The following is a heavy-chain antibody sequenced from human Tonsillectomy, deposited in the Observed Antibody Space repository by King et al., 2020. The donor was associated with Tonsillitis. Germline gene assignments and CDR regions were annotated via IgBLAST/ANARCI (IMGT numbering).Heavy chain of an antibody. CDR1: RFTFSNYG. CDR2: IWYDGSNK. CDR3: ARDIGSGTYDAFEI. D-gene: IGHD2-15*01. V-gene: IGHV3-33*08. Sequence: VQLVESGGGVVQPGRSLRLSCAASRFTFSNYGMQWVRQAPGKGLEWVAVIWYDGSNKYYADSVKGRFTISRDNSKNTLYLQMNSLRADDTAVYYCARDIGSGTYDAFEIWGQGTMVTVSS. J-gene: IGHJ3*02.